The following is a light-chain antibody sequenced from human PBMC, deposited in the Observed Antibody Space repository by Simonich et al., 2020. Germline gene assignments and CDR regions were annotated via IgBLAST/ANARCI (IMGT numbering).Light chain of an antibody. CDR1: QSVSSF. V-gene: IGKV3D-20*01. CDR2: DAS. J-gene: IGKJ1*01. CDR3: QQYGSSPGT. Sequence: EIVLTQSPATLSLSPGQRATLSCRASQSVSSFLAWYQQKPVLAPRLLIYDASSRAPGIPDRFSGSGSETDFTLTMSRLEPEDFAVYYCQQYGSSPGTFGQGTKVEIK.